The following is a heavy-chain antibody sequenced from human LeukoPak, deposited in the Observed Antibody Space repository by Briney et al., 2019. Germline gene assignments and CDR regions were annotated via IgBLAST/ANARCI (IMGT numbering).Heavy chain of an antibody. CDR3: ARGVRYASGWSTPES. J-gene: IGHJ5*02. D-gene: IGHD6-19*01. Sequence: SETLSLTCTVSGGSIINHYWSWIRQPAGKGLEWIGRIYSSGSANYSPSLKSRVSMSIDTSNNHFSLNLTSVTAADTALYFCARGVRYASGWSTPESWGQGTLVTVSS. CDR2: IYSSGSA. V-gene: IGHV4-4*07. CDR1: GGSIINHY.